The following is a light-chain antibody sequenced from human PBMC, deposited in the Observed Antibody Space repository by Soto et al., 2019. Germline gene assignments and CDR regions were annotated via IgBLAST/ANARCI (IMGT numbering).Light chain of an antibody. Sequence: DIQMTQSPSSLSASLGDRVTITCRASQGISNYLAWYQQKPGKVPKLMIYAASTLQSGVPSRFSGSGSGTDFTLTISSLQPEDVATYYCQKYNSATPSTFVPGTKVDIK. V-gene: IGKV1-27*01. CDR1: QGISNY. CDR2: AAS. J-gene: IGKJ3*01. CDR3: QKYNSATPST.